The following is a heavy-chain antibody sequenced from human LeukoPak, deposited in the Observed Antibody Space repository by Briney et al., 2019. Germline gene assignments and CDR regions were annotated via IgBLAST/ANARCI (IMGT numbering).Heavy chain of an antibody. Sequence: PSGGSLRLSCAASGFTFSSYAMSWVRQAPGKGLEWVSAISGSGGSTYYADSVKGRFTISRDNAKNSLYLQMSNLRAEDTAVYFCARGGGLDVWGQGATVTVSS. V-gene: IGHV3-23*01. CDR1: GFTFSSYA. CDR3: ARGGGLDV. CDR2: ISGSGGST. J-gene: IGHJ6*02. D-gene: IGHD3-16*01.